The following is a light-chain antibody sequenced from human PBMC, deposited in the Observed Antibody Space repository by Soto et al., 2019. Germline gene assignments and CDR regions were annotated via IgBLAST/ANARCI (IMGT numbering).Light chain of an antibody. CDR3: MQALQTPYT. CDR1: QSLLHSNGYNY. J-gene: IGKJ2*01. V-gene: IGKV2-28*01. CDR2: LGS. Sequence: DLVMTQSPLSLPVTPGEPASISCRSSQSLLHSNGYNYLDWYLQKPGQSPQLLIYLGSNRASGVPDRFSGSGSGTDFTLKISRVEADDVGIYYCMQALQTPYTFGQRTNLEIK.